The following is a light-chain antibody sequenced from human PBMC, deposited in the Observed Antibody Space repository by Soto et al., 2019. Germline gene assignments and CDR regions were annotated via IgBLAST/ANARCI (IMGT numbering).Light chain of an antibody. CDR2: NGV. Sequence: EIVMTQSPSRLSVSPGERASLSCRASQSVTANLAWYQQKPGQAPRLLIYNGVTRATGIPARFTGSGSGREYTLTSSSLQSDDGAMDYCQQYNTWPPFTFGPGTKV. V-gene: IGKV3-15*01. J-gene: IGKJ3*01. CDR1: QSVTAN. CDR3: QQYNTWPPFT.